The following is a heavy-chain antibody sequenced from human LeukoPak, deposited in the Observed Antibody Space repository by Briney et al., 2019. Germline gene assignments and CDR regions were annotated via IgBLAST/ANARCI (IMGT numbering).Heavy chain of an antibody. D-gene: IGHD1-14*01. CDR2: IFYSGST. CDR3: ASLRSTEFDY. V-gene: IGHV4-39*01. Sequence: SETLSLTCTVSGGSISSSSYYWGWIRQPPGKGLEWIGSIFYSGSTYYNSSLKGRVTISVDTSKNQFSLKLSSVTAADTALYYCASLRSTEFDYWGQGTLVTVSS. J-gene: IGHJ4*02. CDR1: GGSISSSSYY.